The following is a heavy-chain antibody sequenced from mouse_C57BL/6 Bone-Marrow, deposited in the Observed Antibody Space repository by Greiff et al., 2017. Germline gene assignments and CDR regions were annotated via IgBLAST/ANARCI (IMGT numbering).Heavy chain of an antibody. V-gene: IGHV5-9*01. D-gene: IGHD3-2*01. Sequence: EVKLMESGGGLVKPGGSLKLSCAASGFTFSSYTMSWVRQTPEKRLEWVATISGGGGNTYYPDSVKGRFTISRDNAKNTLYLQMSSLRSDDTALYYCARRQVWFAYWGQGTLVTVSA. J-gene: IGHJ3*01. CDR2: ISGGGGNT. CDR3: ARRQVWFAY. CDR1: GFTFSSYT.